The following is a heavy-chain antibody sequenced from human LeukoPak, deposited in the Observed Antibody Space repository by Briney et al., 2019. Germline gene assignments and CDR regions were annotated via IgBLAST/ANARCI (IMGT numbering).Heavy chain of an antibody. CDR3: ARDWGDCSSTSCLSWVDP. CDR2: IYTSGST. V-gene: IGHV4-4*07. Sequence: SETLSLTCTVSGGSISSYYWSWIRQPAGKGLEWIGRIYTSGSTNYNPSLKSRVTMSVDTSKNQFSLKLSSVTAADTAVYYCARDWGDCSSTSCLSWVDPWGQGTLVTVSS. D-gene: IGHD2-2*01. J-gene: IGHJ5*02. CDR1: GGSISSYY.